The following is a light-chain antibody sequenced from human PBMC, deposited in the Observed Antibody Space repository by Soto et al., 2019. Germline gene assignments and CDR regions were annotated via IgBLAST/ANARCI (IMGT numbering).Light chain of an antibody. Sequence: QSVLTQPPSVSGAPGQRVTISCTGSSSNIGARYDVHWYQQLPGTAPKLLIYDNRNRPSGVPDRFSASKSGTSASLAITGLQAEDEAHYYCQSYDSTLSGSVLGGGTQLTVL. CDR3: QSYDSTLSGSV. J-gene: IGLJ7*01. V-gene: IGLV1-40*01. CDR1: SSNIGARYD. CDR2: DNR.